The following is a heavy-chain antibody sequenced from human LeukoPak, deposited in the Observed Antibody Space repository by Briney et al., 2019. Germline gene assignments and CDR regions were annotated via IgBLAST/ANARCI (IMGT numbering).Heavy chain of an antibody. Sequence: GGSLRLSCAASGFTFSRYWMSWARQAPGKGLEWVANIKEDGSQNYYVDSVKGRFTISRDNAKNSLYLQMNSLRVEDTALYYCLRDFQGYWGQGTLVTVSS. V-gene: IGHV3-7*01. J-gene: IGHJ4*02. CDR3: LRDFQGY. CDR2: IKEDGSQN. D-gene: IGHD6-13*01. CDR1: GFTFSRYW.